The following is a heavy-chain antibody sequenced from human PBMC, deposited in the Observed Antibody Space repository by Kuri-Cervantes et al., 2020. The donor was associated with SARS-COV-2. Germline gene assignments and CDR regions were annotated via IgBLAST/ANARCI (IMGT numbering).Heavy chain of an antibody. J-gene: IGHJ4*02. V-gene: IGHV3-23*05. CDR3: AKVAKYYDFWSGPSAAYYFDY. D-gene: IGHD3-3*01. Sequence: GESLKISCAASGFSFSNYAMSWVRQAPGRGLEWVAVVYSSDARTYYADSAKGRFSISRDNSKNTVYLQMNSLRVEDTAVYYCAKVAKYYDFWSGPSAAYYFDYWGQGTLVTVSS. CDR1: GFSFSNYA. CDR2: VYSSDART.